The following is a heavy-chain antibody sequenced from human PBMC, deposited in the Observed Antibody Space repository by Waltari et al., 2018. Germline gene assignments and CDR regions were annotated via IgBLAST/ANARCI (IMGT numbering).Heavy chain of an antibody. CDR1: GYPFCIYV. D-gene: IGHD2-15*01. CDR2: GXXXXXTT. CDR3: ARAGWLDY. Sequence: QVQLVQSGPEVKTPGASVRISCTTSGYPFCIYVIHLVRQAPGQGLEWMGGGXXXXXTTKYSQKFQGRFTITRDTSTSTGYLELNSLTPEDTAVYYCARAGWLDYWGQGTLVTVSS. V-gene: IGHV1-3*01. J-gene: IGHJ4*02.